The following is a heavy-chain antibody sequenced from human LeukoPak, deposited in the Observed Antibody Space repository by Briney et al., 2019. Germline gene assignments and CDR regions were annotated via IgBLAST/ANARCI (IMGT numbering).Heavy chain of an antibody. Sequence: GGSLRLSCAASGFTVSNNYMSWVRQAPGKGLEWVSLIYSSGSTDYADSVKGRFTISRDNSKNTLYLQMNSLRDEDTAVYYCARGGDIVGTSRSAFDIWGQGTMVTVPS. D-gene: IGHD1-26*01. CDR2: IYSSGST. CDR1: GFTVSNNY. J-gene: IGHJ3*02. V-gene: IGHV3-53*01. CDR3: ARGGDIVGTSRSAFDI.